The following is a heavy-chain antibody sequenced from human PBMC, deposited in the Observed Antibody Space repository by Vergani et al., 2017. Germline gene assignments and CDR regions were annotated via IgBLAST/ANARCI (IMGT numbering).Heavy chain of an antibody. CDR3: AGILPVPDY. CDR2: IYNGEST. V-gene: IGHV4-39*01. Sequence: QLQLQQSGPGLVKPSETLSLTCSVSGGSISSSSRYWGWIRQPPGKGLEWIGTIYNGESTYYNPSLRSRATISVNTSKNQFSVNLRSVTAADTSIYFCAGILPVPDYWCQGTLVTVSS. CDR1: GGSISSSSRY. J-gene: IGHJ4*02. D-gene: IGHD2/OR15-2a*01.